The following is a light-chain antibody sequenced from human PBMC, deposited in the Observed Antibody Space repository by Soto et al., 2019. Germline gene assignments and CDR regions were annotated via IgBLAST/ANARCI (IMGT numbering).Light chain of an antibody. CDR3: QQYYSYPRT. CDR1: QGISSY. CDR2: AAS. Sequence: AIRMTQSPSSLSASTGYRVTITCRASQGISSYLAWYQQKPGKAPKLLIYAASTLQSGVPSRFSSSGSGTDFTLTIICLQSEAFATYYCQQYYSYPRTFGQGTKV. J-gene: IGKJ1*01. V-gene: IGKV1-8*01.